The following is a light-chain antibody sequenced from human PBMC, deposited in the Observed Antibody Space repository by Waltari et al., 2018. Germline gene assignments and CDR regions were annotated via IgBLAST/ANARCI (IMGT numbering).Light chain of an antibody. V-gene: IGLV3-21*02. Sequence: SYVLTQPPSVSVAPGQTARITCGGNNIGGRSVHWYQQKPGQAPVLVVYDDSDRPSGIPERFSGSNSGNPATLTISRVEAGDEADYYCQVWDSSTDHWVFGGGTKLTAL. CDR3: QVWDSSTDHWV. CDR2: DDS. CDR1: NIGGRS. J-gene: IGLJ3*02.